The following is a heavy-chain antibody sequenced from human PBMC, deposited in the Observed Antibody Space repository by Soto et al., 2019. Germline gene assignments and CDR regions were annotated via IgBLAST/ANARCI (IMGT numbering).Heavy chain of an antibody. J-gene: IGHJ5*01. CDR2: IYYSANT. Sequence: SETLSLTCTVSGWSISSYYWSWIRQPPGKGLEWIGDIYYSANTNYNPSLKSRVTISIDKSKNHFSLQLISVTAADTAVYYCARDRSGSPVGPTDPAFDSWGQGTLVTVSS. D-gene: IGHD1-26*01. CDR1: GWSISSYY. CDR3: ARDRSGSPVGPTDPAFDS. V-gene: IGHV4-59*12.